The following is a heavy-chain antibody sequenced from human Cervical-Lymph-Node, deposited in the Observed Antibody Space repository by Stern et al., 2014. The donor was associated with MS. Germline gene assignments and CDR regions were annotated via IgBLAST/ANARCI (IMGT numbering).Heavy chain of an antibody. CDR1: GGSVSSTDW. Sequence: VQLVESGPGLVKPSGTLSLTCAVSGGSVSSTDWWSWVRQSPGKGLEWIGNIYHSGASNYRPSLSGQASISLDSSKTHLSLHLTSVTAADTAVYYCARERQQYCNSEGCSYWYFDLWGRGTLVTVSS. D-gene: IGHD2/OR15-2a*01. CDR3: ARERQQYCNSEGCSYWYFDL. J-gene: IGHJ2*01. V-gene: IGHV4-4*02. CDR2: IYHSGAS.